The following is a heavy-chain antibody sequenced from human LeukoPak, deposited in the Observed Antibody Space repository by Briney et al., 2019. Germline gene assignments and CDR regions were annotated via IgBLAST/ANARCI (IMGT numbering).Heavy chain of an antibody. J-gene: IGHJ5*02. CDR1: GGSFSGYY. V-gene: IGHV4-34*01. Sequence: SETLSLTCAVYGGSFSGYYWSWIRQPPGKGLEWIGEINHSGSTNYNPSLKSRVTISVDTSKNQFSLKLSSVTAADTAVYYCARGAWFDPWGQGTLVTVSS. CDR2: INHSGST. CDR3: ARGAWFDP.